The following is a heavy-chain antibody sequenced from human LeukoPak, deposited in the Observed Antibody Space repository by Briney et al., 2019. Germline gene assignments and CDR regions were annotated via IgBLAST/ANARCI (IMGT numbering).Heavy chain of an antibody. Sequence: PGGSLRLSCEASGFPFMTYAMNWVRQSPGKGLEWVAFLTRGSSNIQYAESVKGRFIISRDNGKDSLFLQMNSLRAEDTAVYYCARVVPVHEYYNSYMDVWGKGTTVTVSS. CDR2: LTRGSSNI. CDR3: ARVVPVHEYYNSYMDV. CDR1: GFPFMTYA. D-gene: IGHD1-1*01. J-gene: IGHJ6*03. V-gene: IGHV3-48*01.